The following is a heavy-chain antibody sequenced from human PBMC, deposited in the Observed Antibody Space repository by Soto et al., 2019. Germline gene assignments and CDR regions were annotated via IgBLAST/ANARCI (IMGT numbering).Heavy chain of an antibody. CDR2: IDPSDSYT. J-gene: IGHJ3*02. CDR1: GYSFTSYW. CDR3: ARLSGYSYGSGQGVFDI. Sequence: GESLQISCKGSGYSFTSYWISWVRQMPGKGLEWMGRIDPSDSYTNYSPSFQGHVTISADKSISTAYLQWSSLKASDTAMYYCARLSGYSYGSGQGVFDIWGQGTMVTVSS. V-gene: IGHV5-10-1*01. D-gene: IGHD5-18*01.